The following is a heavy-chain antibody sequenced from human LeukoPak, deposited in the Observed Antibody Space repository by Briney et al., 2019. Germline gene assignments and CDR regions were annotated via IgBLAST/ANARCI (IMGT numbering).Heavy chain of an antibody. V-gene: IGHV4-31*03. CDR2: IYYSGST. J-gene: IGHJ5*02. CDR3: ARGRSKGELPTYNWFDP. Sequence: SQTLSLTCTVSGGSISSGGYYWSWIRQHPGKGLEWIVYIYYSGSTYYNPSLKSRVTISVDTSKNQFSLKLSSVTAADTAVYYCARGRSKGELPTYNWFDPWGQGTLVTVSS. D-gene: IGHD1-26*01. CDR1: GGSISSGGYY.